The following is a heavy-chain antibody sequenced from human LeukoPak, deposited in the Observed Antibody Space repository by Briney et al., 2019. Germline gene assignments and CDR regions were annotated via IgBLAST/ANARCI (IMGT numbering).Heavy chain of an antibody. CDR1: GGTFSSYA. V-gene: IGHV1-69*13. J-gene: IGHJ4*02. CDR3: ASGYSLAYCGSDCPGAFDY. D-gene: IGHD2-21*02. CDR2: IIPIFGTA. Sequence: EASVKVSCKASGGTFSSYAISWVRQAPGQGLEWMGGIIPIFGTANYAQKFQGRVTITADESTSTAYMELSSLRSEDTAVYYCASGYSLAYCGSDCPGAFDYWGQGTLVTVSS.